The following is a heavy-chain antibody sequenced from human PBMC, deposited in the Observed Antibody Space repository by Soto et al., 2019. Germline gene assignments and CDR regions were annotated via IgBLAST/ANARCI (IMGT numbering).Heavy chain of an antibody. D-gene: IGHD4-4*01. CDR2: IKHDGSVQ. Sequence: QLVESGGGLVQPGGSLRLSCEASGFTFSGYWMSWVRQAPGKGLGWVADIKHDGSVQYNVDYVKGRFTISRDNAKKLLYLQMNGLRAEDTALYYCARATYSNAWYRFDLWGQGTLVTVSS. J-gene: IGHJ4*02. CDR3: ARATYSNAWYRFDL. CDR1: GFTFSGYW. V-gene: IGHV3-7*03.